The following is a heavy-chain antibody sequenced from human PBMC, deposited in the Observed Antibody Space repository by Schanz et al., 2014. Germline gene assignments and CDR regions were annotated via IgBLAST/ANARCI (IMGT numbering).Heavy chain of an antibody. CDR2: INTNTGNP. CDR1: GYFFSSYG. D-gene: IGHD3-10*01. CDR3: ARRGIRGVFSSFDY. Sequence: QVQLVQSEAAVKKPGASVKVSCKASGYFFSSYGISWVRQAPGQGLEWMGWINTNTGNPTYAQAFTGRFLFSLDTSVNTAYLQISSLEADDTAVYYCARRGIRGVFSSFDYWGLGTLVTVSS. V-gene: IGHV7-4-1*02. J-gene: IGHJ4*02.